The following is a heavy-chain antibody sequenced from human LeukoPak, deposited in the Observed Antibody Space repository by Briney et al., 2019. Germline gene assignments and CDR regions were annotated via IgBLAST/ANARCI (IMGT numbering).Heavy chain of an antibody. CDR2: IYYSGST. Sequence: SETLSLTCTVSGGSISSGDYYWSWIRQPPGKGPEWIGYIYYSGSTYYNPSLKSRVTISVDTSKNQFSLKLSSVTAADTAVYYCARDGGYSYGLFDYWGQGTLVTVSS. CDR3: ARDGGYSYGLFDY. D-gene: IGHD5-18*01. J-gene: IGHJ4*02. CDR1: GGSISSGDYY. V-gene: IGHV4-30-4*08.